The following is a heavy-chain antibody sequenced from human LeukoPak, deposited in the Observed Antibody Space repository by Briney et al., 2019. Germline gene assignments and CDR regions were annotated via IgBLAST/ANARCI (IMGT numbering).Heavy chain of an antibody. CDR2: ISGSGSAI. D-gene: IGHD3-10*01. J-gene: IGHJ6*03. CDR1: GFTFNNAW. CDR3: ARDGYHYYGSGTYFGYYYMDV. Sequence: SGGSLRLSCAASGFTFNNAWMSWVRQAPGKGLEWVSYISGSGSAIYYADSVKGRFTISRDNAKNSLYLQMNSLRAEDTAVYYCARDGYHYYGSGTYFGYYYMDVWGKGTTVTISS. V-gene: IGHV3-48*03.